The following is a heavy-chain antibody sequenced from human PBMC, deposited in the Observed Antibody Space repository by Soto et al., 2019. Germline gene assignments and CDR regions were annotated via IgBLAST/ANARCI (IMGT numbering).Heavy chain of an antibody. Sequence: EVQLVESGGGLVKPGGSLRLSCAASGFTFSSYSMNWVRQAPGKGLAWVSSISRSSSYTYYTDSVKGLFTISRDNAKNSLYLQMNSLRAEDTAVYYCARDPRGSSGWYPHAFDIWCQGTMVTVSS. D-gene: IGHD6-19*01. CDR3: ARDPRGSSGWYPHAFDI. J-gene: IGHJ3*02. V-gene: IGHV3-21*01. CDR1: GFTFSSYS. CDR2: ISRSSSYT.